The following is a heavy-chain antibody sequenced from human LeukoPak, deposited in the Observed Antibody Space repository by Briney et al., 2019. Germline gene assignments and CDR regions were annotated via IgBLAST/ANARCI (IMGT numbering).Heavy chain of an antibody. CDR1: GYTFTSYD. J-gene: IGHJ3*02. D-gene: IGHD3-3*01. Sequence: ASVTVSFKASGYTFTSYDINWVRQATGQGGEGMGWMNPNSGNPGYAQKFQATVTMTRTTSISTAYMQLSSLRSEDTAVYYCARDERITIFGVVISRAFDIWGPGTMVTVSS. CDR3: ARDERITIFGVVISRAFDI. V-gene: IGHV1-8*01. CDR2: MNPNSGNP.